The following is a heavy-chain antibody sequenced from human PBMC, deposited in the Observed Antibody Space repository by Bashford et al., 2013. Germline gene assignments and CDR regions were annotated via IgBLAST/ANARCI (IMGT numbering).Heavy chain of an antibody. CDR3: ARLASCQALSGGSCPLDY. D-gene: IGHD2-15*01. J-gene: IGHJ4*02. V-gene: IGHV5-51*01. CDR1: GYRFTSYW. Sequence: GESLKISCKASGYRFTSYWIAWVRQMPGKGLEWMGIIYPGDSDTRYSPSFQGQVTISADKAINTAHLQWSSLKASDTAIYYCARLASCQALSGGSCPLDYWGQGTLVTVSS. CDR2: IYPGDSDT.